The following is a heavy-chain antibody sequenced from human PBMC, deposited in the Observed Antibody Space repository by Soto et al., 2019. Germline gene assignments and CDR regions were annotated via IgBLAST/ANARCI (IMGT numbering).Heavy chain of an antibody. Sequence: QITLKESGPTLVKPTQTLTLTCTFSGFSLPTDRVGVGWIRQPPGKALEWLAVIYWDDTKTYRPSLKRRLTIAEDTSKNQVALTMTDMDPVDTATYYCAHAYGGRSLSWGQGTLVTVSS. CDR3: AHAYGGRSLS. CDR1: GFSLPTDRVG. J-gene: IGHJ5*02. CDR2: IYWDDTK. V-gene: IGHV2-5*02. D-gene: IGHD1-26*01.